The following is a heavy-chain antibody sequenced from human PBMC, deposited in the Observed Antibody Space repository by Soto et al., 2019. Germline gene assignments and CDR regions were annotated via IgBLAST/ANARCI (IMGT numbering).Heavy chain of an antibody. CDR1: GFPFSSYA. Sequence: EVQLLESGGGLVQPGGSLRLSCAASGFPFSSYAMSWVRQAPGQGLEWVSVVSGGGGSTYYADSVKGRFTISRDNSKNTLYLQMNSLRAEDTAVYYCAKRGAGHDFDDWGQGTLVTVSS. CDR3: AKRGAGHDFDD. D-gene: IGHD6-19*01. CDR2: VSGGGGST. J-gene: IGHJ4*02. V-gene: IGHV3-23*01.